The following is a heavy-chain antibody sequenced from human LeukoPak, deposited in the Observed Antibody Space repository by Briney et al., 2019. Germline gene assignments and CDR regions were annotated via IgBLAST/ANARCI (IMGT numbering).Heavy chain of an antibody. CDR2: IGVGGNNI. CDR3: ARETAHCGGDCFDY. Sequence: GGSLRLSCAASGFTISNYEFNWVRQAPGKGLEWVSYIGVGGNNIYYAESVRGRFTTSRDNAKNSLYLQLNSLRAEDTAVYYCARETAHCGGDCFDYWGQGTLVTVS. CDR1: GFTISNYE. D-gene: IGHD2-21*01. J-gene: IGHJ4*02. V-gene: IGHV3-48*03.